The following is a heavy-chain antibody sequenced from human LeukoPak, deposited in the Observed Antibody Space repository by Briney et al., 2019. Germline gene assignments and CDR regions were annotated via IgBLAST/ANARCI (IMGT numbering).Heavy chain of an antibody. J-gene: IGHJ4*02. CDR3: ATVRGGYYLDY. CDR1: GFTFTTYW. Sequence: GGSLRLSCAASGFTFTTYWMHWVRQAPGKGLEWVSYISSTGSATYYADSVKGRFTIPRDNAKNSLYLQMNGLRDEDTAANYCATVRGGYYLDYWGQGTLVTVSS. V-gene: IGHV3-48*02. D-gene: IGHD3-22*01. CDR2: ISSTGSAT.